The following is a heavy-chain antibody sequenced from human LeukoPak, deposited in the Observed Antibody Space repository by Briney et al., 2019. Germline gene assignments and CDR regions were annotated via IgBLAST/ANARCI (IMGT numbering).Heavy chain of an antibody. CDR2: INHSGST. CDR3: ARSPRGSHYYDSSGYYYGRNAFDI. J-gene: IGHJ3*02. V-gene: IGHV4-34*01. D-gene: IGHD3-22*01. CDR1: GGSFSGYY. Sequence: PSETLSLTCAVYGGSFSGYYWSWIRQPPGKGLEWIGEINHSGSTNYNPSLESRVTISVDTSKNQFSLKLSSVTAADTAVYYCARSPRGSHYYDSSGYYYGRNAFDIWGQGTMVTVSS.